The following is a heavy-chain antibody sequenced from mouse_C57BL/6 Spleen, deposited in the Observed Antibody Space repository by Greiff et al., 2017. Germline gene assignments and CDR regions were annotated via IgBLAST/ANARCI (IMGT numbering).Heavy chain of an antibody. CDR2: INPNNGGT. D-gene: IGHD1-3*01. CDR3: ARLGIGSSYYFDY. CDR1: GYTFTDYY. J-gene: IGHJ2*01. V-gene: IGHV1-26*01. Sequence: VQLQQSGPELVKPGASVKISCKASGYTFTDYYMNWVKQSHGKSLEWIGDINPNNGGTSYNQKFKGKATLTVDKSSSTAYMELRSLTSEDSAVYYCARLGIGSSYYFDYWGQGTTLTVSS.